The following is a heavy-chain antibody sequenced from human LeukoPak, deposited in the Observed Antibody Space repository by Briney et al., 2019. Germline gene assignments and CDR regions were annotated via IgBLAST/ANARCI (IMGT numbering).Heavy chain of an antibody. J-gene: IGHJ5*02. CDR2: ISYDGSNK. CDR1: GFTFSSYA. Sequence: RRSLRLSCAASGFTFSSYAMHWVRQAPGKGLEWVAVISYDGSNKYYADSVKGRFTISRDNSKNTLYLQMNSLRAEDTAVYYCARDLGQYYDTSDNWFDPWGQGTLVTVSS. CDR3: ARDLGQYYDTSDNWFDP. V-gene: IGHV3-30*04. D-gene: IGHD3-22*01.